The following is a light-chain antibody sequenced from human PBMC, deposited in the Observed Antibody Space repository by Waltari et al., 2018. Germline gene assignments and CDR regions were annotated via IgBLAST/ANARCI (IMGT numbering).Light chain of an antibody. V-gene: IGLV2-14*01. J-gene: IGLJ1*01. CDR2: EVS. Sequence: QSALTQPASVSGSPGQSVSISCTGTSHDVGGSGYVSWYQQFPGKAPKLMIYEVSYRPSGVSSRFSGSKSGNTASLTISGLQAEDEAVYYCSSHTSTVPHVFGTGTKVTVV. CDR3: SSHTSTVPHV. CDR1: SHDVGGSGY.